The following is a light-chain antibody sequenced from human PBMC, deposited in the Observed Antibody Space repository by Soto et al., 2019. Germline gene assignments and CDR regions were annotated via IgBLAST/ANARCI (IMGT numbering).Light chain of an antibody. CDR2: GAS. CDR3: QQSSSSPIT. CDR1: QSVSSSY. V-gene: IGKV3-20*01. J-gene: IGKJ5*01. Sequence: EIVMTQFPATLSVSPGERATLSCRASQSVSSSYLAWYQQKPGQAPRLLIYGASSRATGIPDRFSGSGSGTDFTLTISRLEPEDFAVYYCQQSSSSPITFGQGTRLEI.